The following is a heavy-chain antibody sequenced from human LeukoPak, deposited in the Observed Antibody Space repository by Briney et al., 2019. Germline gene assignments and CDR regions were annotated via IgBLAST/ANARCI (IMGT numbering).Heavy chain of an antibody. CDR1: GYTFTSYD. V-gene: IGHV1-8*01. J-gene: IGHJ3*02. Sequence: GASVKVSCKASGYTFTSYDINWVRQATGQGLEWMGWMNPNSGNTGYAQKFQGRVTMTRNTSISTAYMELISLRSEDTAVYYCARGNPLGLEWFEDAFDIWGQGTMVTVSS. D-gene: IGHD3-3*01. CDR3: ARGNPLGLEWFEDAFDI. CDR2: MNPNSGNT.